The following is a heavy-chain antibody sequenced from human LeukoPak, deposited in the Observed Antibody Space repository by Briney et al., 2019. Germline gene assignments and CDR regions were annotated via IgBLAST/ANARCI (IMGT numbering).Heavy chain of an antibody. D-gene: IGHD3-3*01. CDR2: IYYSGST. V-gene: IGHV4-39*01. CDR3: ARHVSGTIFGVVINAFDI. CDR1: GGSISSSSYY. J-gene: IGHJ3*02. Sequence: SETLSLTCTVSGGSISSSSYYWGWIRQPPGKGLEWIGSIYYSGSTYYNPSLKCRVTISVDTSKNQFSLKLSSVTAADTAVYYCARHVSGTIFGVVINAFDIWGQGTMVTVSS.